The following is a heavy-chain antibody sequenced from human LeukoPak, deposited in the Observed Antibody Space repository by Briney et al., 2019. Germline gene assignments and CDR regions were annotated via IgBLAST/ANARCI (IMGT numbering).Heavy chain of an antibody. Sequence: SETLSLTCTVSGGSISSGDYYWSWIRQPPGKGLEWIGYIYYSGSTYYNPSLNSRVNISVDTSKNQFSLKLSSVTAADTAVYYCARADGAFDIWGQGTMVTVSS. CDR1: GGSISSGDYY. J-gene: IGHJ3*02. V-gene: IGHV4-30-4*08. CDR2: IYYSGST. CDR3: ARADGAFDI.